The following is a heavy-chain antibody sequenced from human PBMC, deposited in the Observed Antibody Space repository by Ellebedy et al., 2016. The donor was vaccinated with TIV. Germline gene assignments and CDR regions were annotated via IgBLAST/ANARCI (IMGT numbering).Heavy chain of an antibody. CDR3: ARRRIVGSTKDAFDI. J-gene: IGHJ3*02. D-gene: IGHD1-26*01. CDR2: VSYDGSTK. CDR1: GFTFSDYT. Sequence: GESLKISCAASGFTFSDYTMFWVRQAPGTGLEWVAVVSYDGSTKFYADSVKGRFTISRDNSKNTLYLQMNSLRAEDTAVYYCARRRIVGSTKDAFDIWGQGTVVTVSS. V-gene: IGHV3-30-3*01.